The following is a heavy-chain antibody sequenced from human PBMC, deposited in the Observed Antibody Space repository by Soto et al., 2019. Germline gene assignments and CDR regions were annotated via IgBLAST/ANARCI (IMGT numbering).Heavy chain of an antibody. D-gene: IGHD3-10*01. CDR1: GFTFSSYE. Sequence: PGGSLRLSCAASGFTFSSYEMNWVRQAPGKGLEWVSYISSSGSTIYYADSVKGRFTISRDNAKNSLYLQMNSLRAEDTAVYYCAIWLVRGVSFDYWGQGTLVTVSS. CDR2: ISSSGSTI. V-gene: IGHV3-48*03. CDR3: AIWLVRGVSFDY. J-gene: IGHJ4*02.